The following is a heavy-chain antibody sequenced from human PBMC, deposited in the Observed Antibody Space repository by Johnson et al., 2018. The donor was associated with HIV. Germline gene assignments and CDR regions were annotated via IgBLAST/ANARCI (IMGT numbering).Heavy chain of an antibody. CDR2: INRDGSEK. J-gene: IGHJ3*01. CDR3: ARDGESQQLPLGDAFDV. V-gene: IGHV3-7*05. D-gene: IGHD6-13*01. Sequence: VQLVESGGGLAKPTWSPRLSCAASQFTFSRYYMKCVRQAPGKGLAWVANINRDGSEKYYVDSVKGRFTISRDNTNNSLYLQMNSLRAEDTAVYYCARDGESQQLPLGDAFDVWGQGTMVIVSS. CDR1: QFTFSRYY.